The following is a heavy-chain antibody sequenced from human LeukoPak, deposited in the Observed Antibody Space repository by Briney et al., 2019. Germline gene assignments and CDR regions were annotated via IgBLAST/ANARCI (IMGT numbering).Heavy chain of an antibody. Sequence: SETLSLTCTVSGGSISTYYWSWIRQPPGKGLEWIGYIYYSGNTNYNPSLKSRVTISVDTSKNQFSLKLSSVTAADTAVYYCARVPVVVAATPCWFDPWGQGTLVTVSS. CDR3: ARVPVVVAATPCWFDP. D-gene: IGHD2-15*01. CDR2: IYYSGNT. J-gene: IGHJ5*02. V-gene: IGHV4-59*01. CDR1: GGSISTYY.